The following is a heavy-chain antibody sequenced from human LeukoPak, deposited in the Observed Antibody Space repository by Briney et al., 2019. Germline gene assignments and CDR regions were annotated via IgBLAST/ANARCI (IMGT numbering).Heavy chain of an antibody. CDR3: ARGSGGELYYYYYCYVDV. D-gene: IGHD3-16*01. J-gene: IGHJ6*03. CDR1: GFTFSSYS. Sequence: GGSLRLSCAASGFTFSSYSMNWVRQAPGKGLEWVSSISSSSSYTYYAVSVKGRFTISRDNSKNSLYLQMNSLRAEDTAVYYCARGSGGELYYYYYCYVDVWGKGTTVSVSS. V-gene: IGHV3-21*01. CDR2: ISSSSSYT.